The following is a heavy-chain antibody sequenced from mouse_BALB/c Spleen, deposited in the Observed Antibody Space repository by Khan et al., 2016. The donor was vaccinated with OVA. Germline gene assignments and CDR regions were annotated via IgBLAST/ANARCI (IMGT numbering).Heavy chain of an antibody. J-gene: IGHJ3*01. CDR1: GYTFTSYT. V-gene: IGHV1-4*01. Sequence: VQLQESGVELARPGASVKMSCKASGYTFTSYTIHWIKKRPGQGLEWIGYINPSNGYTNYNQKFNDKATLTTDKSSTTAYLQLSSLTSDDSAVYNCVRDGAYHRNDGWFAFWGQGSLVTVYA. D-gene: IGHD2-14*01. CDR2: INPSNGYT. CDR3: VRDGAYHRNDGWFAF.